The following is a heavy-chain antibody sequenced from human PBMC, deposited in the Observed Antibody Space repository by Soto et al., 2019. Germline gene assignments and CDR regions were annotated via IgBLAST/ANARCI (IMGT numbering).Heavy chain of an antibody. CDR2: ISSSSTI. CDR1: GFTFSSYS. CDR3: ARDGGYCSGGSCYQSSDLDY. D-gene: IGHD2-15*01. V-gene: IGHV3-48*01. Sequence: GGSLRLSCAASGFTFSSYSMNWVRQAPGKGLEWVSYISSSSTIYYADSVKGRFTISRDNAKNSLYLQMNSLRAEDTAVYYCARDGGYCSGGSCYQSSDLDYWGQGTLVTVSS. J-gene: IGHJ4*02.